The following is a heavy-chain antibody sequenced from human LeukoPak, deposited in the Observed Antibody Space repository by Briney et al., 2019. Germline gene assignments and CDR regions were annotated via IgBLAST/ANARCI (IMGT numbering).Heavy chain of an antibody. CDR1: GYTFTSYY. Sequence: GASVKVSCKASGYTFTSYYMHWVRQAPGQGLEWMGIINPSGGSTSYAQKFQGRVTMTRDTSISTAYMELSRLRSDDTAVYYCARAGDRYFDWLSDWGQGTLVTVSS. V-gene: IGHV1-46*01. J-gene: IGHJ4*02. CDR2: INPSGGST. CDR3: ARAGDRYFDWLSD. D-gene: IGHD3-9*01.